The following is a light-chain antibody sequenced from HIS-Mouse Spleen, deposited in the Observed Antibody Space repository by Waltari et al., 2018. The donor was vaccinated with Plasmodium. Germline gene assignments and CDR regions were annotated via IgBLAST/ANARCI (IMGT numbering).Light chain of an antibody. V-gene: IGKV1-39*01. CDR2: AAS. J-gene: IGKJ1*01. CDR1: QSISSY. Sequence: DIQMTQSPSSLSASVGDRVTITCRASQSISSYLTWYQQKPGTAPKLLIYAASSLQSGVPSRFGGSGSGTDFTLTISSLQPEDFATYYGQQSYSTWTFGQGTKVEIK. CDR3: QQSYSTWT.